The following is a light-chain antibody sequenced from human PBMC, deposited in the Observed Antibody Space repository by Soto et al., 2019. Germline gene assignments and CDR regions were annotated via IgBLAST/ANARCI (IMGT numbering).Light chain of an antibody. CDR1: QSISNW. V-gene: IGKV1-5*03. CDR2: KAS. CDR3: QQYNSYSPDT. J-gene: IGKJ2*01. Sequence: DIQMTQSPSTLSASVGDRVTITCRASQSISNWLVWYQQKPGKAPKLLIYKASSLESGVPSRFSGSGSGTEFTLTISNLQPDDFATYYCQQYNSYSPDTFGQGTKLEIK.